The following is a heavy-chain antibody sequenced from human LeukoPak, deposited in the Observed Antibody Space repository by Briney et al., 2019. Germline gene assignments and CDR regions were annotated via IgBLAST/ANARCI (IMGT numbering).Heavy chain of an antibody. Sequence: ASVKVSCKASGYTFTSYDINWVRQATGQGLEWMGWINPNSGGTNYAQKFQGRVTMTRDTSISSAYMELSRLRSDDTAVYYCARTLWFGERGFPVAFDIWGQGTMVTVSS. V-gene: IGHV1-2*02. CDR2: INPNSGGT. D-gene: IGHD3-10*01. CDR3: ARTLWFGERGFPVAFDI. J-gene: IGHJ3*02. CDR1: GYTFTSYD.